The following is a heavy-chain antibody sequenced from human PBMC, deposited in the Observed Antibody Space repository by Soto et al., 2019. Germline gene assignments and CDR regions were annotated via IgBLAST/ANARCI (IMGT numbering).Heavy chain of an antibody. CDR2: IWYDGSNK. V-gene: IGHV3-33*01. CDR3: ARLRGSYYRAHYYYGIDV. J-gene: IGHJ6*02. D-gene: IGHD1-26*01. Sequence: QVQLVESGGGVVQPGRSLRLSCAASGLTFSSYGMHWVRQAPGKGLEWVAVIWYDGSNKYYAVSVKGRFTISRDNSKNTLYLQMTSLRAEDTAVYYCARLRGSYYRAHYYYGIDVWGQGTTVTVSS. CDR1: GLTFSSYG.